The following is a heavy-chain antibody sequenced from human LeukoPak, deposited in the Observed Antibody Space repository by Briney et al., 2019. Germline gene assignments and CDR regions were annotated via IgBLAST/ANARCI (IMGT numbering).Heavy chain of an antibody. D-gene: IGHD3-3*01. J-gene: IGHJ6*03. Sequence: KPSETLSLTCTVAGGSISSYYWSWIRQPPGKGLEWIWYIYTSGSPNNNTSLKSRVPLSVNTSKTQFSLNWSSVAAAATAVYYCARHIIGGYQILEWARYYYMDVWGKGTTVTVSS. CDR1: GGSISSYY. CDR3: ARHIIGGYQILEWARYYYMDV. CDR2: IYTSGSP. V-gene: IGHV4-4*09.